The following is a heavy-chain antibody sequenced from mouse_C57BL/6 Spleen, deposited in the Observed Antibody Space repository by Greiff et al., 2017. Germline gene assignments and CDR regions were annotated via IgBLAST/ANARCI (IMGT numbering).Heavy chain of an antibody. Sequence: QVQLQQSGAELVKPGASVKISCKASGYAFSSYWMNWVKQRPGQGLEWIGQIYPGDGDTNYNGKFKGTATLTADKSSSTAYMQLSSLTSEDSAVYFCARYRRRYAMDYWGQGTSVTVSS. V-gene: IGHV1-80*01. D-gene: IGHD2-12*01. CDR2: IYPGDGDT. CDR3: ARYRRRYAMDY. CDR1: GYAFSSYW. J-gene: IGHJ4*01.